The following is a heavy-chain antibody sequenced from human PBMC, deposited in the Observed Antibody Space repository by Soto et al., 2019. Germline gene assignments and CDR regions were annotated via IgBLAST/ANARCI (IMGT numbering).Heavy chain of an antibody. J-gene: IGHJ4*02. D-gene: IGHD5-18*01. CDR2: ISGSGGST. V-gene: IGHV3-23*01. CDR1: GFTFSSYA. CDR3: AKGPTWITAMVDY. Sequence: EVQLLESGGGLVQPGGSLRLSFAASGFTFSSYAMSWVRQAPGKGLEWVSAISGSGGSTYYADSVKGRFTISRDNSKNTLYLQMNSLRAGDTAVYYCAKGPTWITAMVDYWGQGTLVTVSS.